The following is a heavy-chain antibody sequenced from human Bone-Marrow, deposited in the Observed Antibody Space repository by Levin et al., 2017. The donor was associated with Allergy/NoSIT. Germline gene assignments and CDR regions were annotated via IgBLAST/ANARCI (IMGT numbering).Heavy chain of an antibody. Sequence: GGSLRLSCAASEFTVRTNYMSWVRQASGKGLEWVSVIYGGNSTYYADSVKGRFTVSRDTSHNTVYLQMRSLRAEDTGVYYCATSRVATPGYFDYLGQGVLVTGSP. CDR2: IYGGNST. J-gene: IGHJ4*02. CDR3: ATSRVATPGYFDY. V-gene: IGHV3-53*01. D-gene: IGHD3-10*01. CDR1: EFTVRTNY.